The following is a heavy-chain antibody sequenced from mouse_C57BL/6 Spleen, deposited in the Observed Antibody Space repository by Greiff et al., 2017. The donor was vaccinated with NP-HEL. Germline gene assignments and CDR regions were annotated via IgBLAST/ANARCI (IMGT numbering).Heavy chain of an antibody. V-gene: IGHV1-80*01. CDR3: ARSYYGSSLYFDY. J-gene: IGHJ2*01. Sequence: VQLQQSGAELVKPGASVKISCKASGYAFSSYWMNWVKQRPGKGLEWIGQIYPGDGDTNYNGKFKGKATLTADKSSSTAYMQLSSLTSEDSAVYFCARSYYGSSLYFDYWGQGTTLTVSS. D-gene: IGHD1-1*01. CDR1: GYAFSSYW. CDR2: IYPGDGDT.